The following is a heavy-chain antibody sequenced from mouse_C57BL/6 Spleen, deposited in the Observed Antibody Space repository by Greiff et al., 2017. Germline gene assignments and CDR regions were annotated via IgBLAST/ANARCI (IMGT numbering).Heavy chain of an antibody. D-gene: IGHD1-1*01. CDR2: INPSNGGS. CDR1: GYTFTSYW. J-gene: IGHJ4*01. CDR3: ERSGSSYYAMDF. V-gene: IGHV1-53*01. Sequence: QVQLKESGTELVKPGASVNLSCKASGYTFTSYWMHWVKQRPGQGLEWIGNINPSNGGSNYNEKFKSKATLTVDKSSSTAYMQLSSLTSEDSAVYYCERSGSSYYAMDFWRKGTSVTVST.